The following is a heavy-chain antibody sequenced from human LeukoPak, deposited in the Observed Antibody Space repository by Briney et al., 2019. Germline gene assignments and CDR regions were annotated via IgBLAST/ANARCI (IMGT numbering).Heavy chain of an antibody. V-gene: IGHV4-34*01. J-gene: IGHJ6*03. CDR2: INHSGST. D-gene: IGHD6-19*01. Sequence: SETLSLTCAVYGGSFSGYYWSWIRQPPGKGLEWIGEINHSGSTNYNPSLKSRVTISVDTSKNQFSLKLSSVTAADTAVYYCASRGSIAVAGRVSYYYMDVWGKGTTVTISS. CDR1: GGSFSGYY. CDR3: ASRGSIAVAGRVSYYYMDV.